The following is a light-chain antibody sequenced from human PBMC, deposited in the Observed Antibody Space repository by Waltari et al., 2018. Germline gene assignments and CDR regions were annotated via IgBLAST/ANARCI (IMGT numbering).Light chain of an antibody. CDR2: NND. CDR3: AAWDDSLNGL. Sequence: QSVLTQPPSASGTPGQTVTISCSGSSSNIGTNAVHWYQQLPGTAPRLLIFNNDQRLSGVPDLFSSSKSGTSASLAISGLQSEDEADYYCAAWDDSLNGLFGGGTKLTVL. J-gene: IGLJ3*02. CDR1: SSNIGTNA. V-gene: IGLV1-44*01.